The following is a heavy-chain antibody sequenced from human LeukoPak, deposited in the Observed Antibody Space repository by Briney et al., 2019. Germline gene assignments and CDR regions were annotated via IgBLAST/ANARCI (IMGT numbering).Heavy chain of an antibody. J-gene: IGHJ4*02. CDR3: ARWGLGPSFDY. V-gene: IGHV3-21*05. CDR2: ISAGSDYI. Sequence: GGSLRLSCTASGFMFNGYSLTWVRQAPGKGLEWISYISAGSDYIYYTDSVKGRFTISRDNAKNSLYLQLNSLRVEDTAEYYCARWGLGPSFDYWGRGTLVTVSS. D-gene: IGHD1-26*01. CDR1: GFMFNGYS.